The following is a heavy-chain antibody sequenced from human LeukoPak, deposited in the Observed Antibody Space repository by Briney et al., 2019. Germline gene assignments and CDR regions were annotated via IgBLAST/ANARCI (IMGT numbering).Heavy chain of an antibody. CDR2: ISGSGGST. Sequence: GGSLRLSCAASGFTFSSYAMSWVRQAPGKGLEWVSAISGSGGSTYYADSVKGRFTISRDNSKNTLYLQMNSLRAEDTAVYYCVKDSVWGSYRPTQIDYWGQGTLVTVSS. D-gene: IGHD3-16*02. V-gene: IGHV3-23*01. CDR1: GFTFSSYA. J-gene: IGHJ4*02. CDR3: VKDSVWGSYRPTQIDY.